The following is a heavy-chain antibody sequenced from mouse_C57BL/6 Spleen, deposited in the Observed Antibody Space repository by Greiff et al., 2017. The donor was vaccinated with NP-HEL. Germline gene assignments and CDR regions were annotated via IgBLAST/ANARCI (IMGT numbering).Heavy chain of an antibody. D-gene: IGHD2-2*01. V-gene: IGHV1-61*01. J-gene: IGHJ3*01. Sequence: QVHVKQPGAELVRPGSSVKLSCKASGYTFTSYWMDWVKQRPGQGLEWIGNIYPSDSETHYNQKFKDKATLTVDKSSSTAYMQLSSLTSEDSAVYYCARGTMVTTRFAYWGQGTLVTVSA. CDR1: GYTFTSYW. CDR3: ARGTMVTTRFAY. CDR2: IYPSDSET.